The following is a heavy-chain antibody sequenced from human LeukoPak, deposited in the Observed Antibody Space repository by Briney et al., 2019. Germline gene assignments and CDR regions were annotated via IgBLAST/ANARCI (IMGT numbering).Heavy chain of an antibody. J-gene: IGHJ4*02. CDR3: ARRTTVGGLDY. V-gene: IGHV3-13*01. CDR1: GFTFSSYD. D-gene: IGHD4-11*01. CDR2: IGTAGDT. Sequence: PGGSLRLSCAASGFTFSSYDMHWVRQATGKGLEWVSAIGTAGDTYYPGSVKGRFTISRENAKNSLYLQMNSLRAGDTAVYYCARRTTVGGLDYWGQGTLVTVSS.